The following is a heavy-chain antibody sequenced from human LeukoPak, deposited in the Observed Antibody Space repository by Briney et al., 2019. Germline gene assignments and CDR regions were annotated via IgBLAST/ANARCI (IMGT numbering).Heavy chain of an antibody. V-gene: IGHV3-48*04. CDR2: ISSSSSTI. D-gene: IGHD3-22*01. CDR3: AKVSYYDSSGYYFDY. Sequence: GVSLRLSCAASGFTFSSYSMNWVRQAPGKGLEWVSYISSSSSTIYYAGSVKGRFTISRDNAKNSLYLQMNSLRAEDTALYYCAKVSYYDSSGYYFDYWGQGTLVTVSS. J-gene: IGHJ4*02. CDR1: GFTFSSYS.